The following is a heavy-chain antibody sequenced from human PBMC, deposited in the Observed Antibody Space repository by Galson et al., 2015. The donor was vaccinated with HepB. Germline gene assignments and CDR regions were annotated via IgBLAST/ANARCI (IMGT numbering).Heavy chain of an antibody. CDR1: GYTLTELS. CDR2: FDPEDGET. Sequence: SVKVSCKVSGYTLTELSMHWVRQAPGKGLEWMGGFDPEDGETIYAQKFQGRVTMTEDTSTDTAYMELSSLRSEDTAVYYCATTRGVYRGQGNWFDPWGQGTLVTVSS. D-gene: IGHD6-6*01. CDR3: ATTRGVYRGQGNWFDP. V-gene: IGHV1-24*01. J-gene: IGHJ5*02.